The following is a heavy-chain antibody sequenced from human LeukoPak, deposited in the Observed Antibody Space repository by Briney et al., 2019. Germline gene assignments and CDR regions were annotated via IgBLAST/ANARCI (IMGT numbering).Heavy chain of an antibody. D-gene: IGHD2-2*03. CDR3: AREMDGYCSTTSCFYFDY. J-gene: IGHJ4*02. CDR2: IYSSGST. CDR1: RGSMSSYY. Sequence: PSETLSLTCTVSRGSMSSYYWSWIRQPAGKGLEWIGHIYSSGSTNYNPSLQSRVTMSIDTSKNQFSLKLNSVTAADTAVYYCAREMDGYCSTTSCFYFDYWGRGTLVTASS. V-gene: IGHV4-4*07.